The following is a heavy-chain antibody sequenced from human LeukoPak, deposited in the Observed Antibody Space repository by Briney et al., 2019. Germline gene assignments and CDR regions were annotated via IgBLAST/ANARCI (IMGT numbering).Heavy chain of an antibody. J-gene: IGHJ3*02. D-gene: IGHD3-22*01. CDR2: FDPEDGET. V-gene: IGHV1-24*01. CDR1: GYTLTELS. Sequence: ASVKVSCKVSGYTLTELSMHWVRQAPGKGLGWMGGFDPEDGETIYAQKFQGRVTMTRDTSTSTVYMELSSLRSEDTAVYYCARAGYYYDSRNDAFDIWGQGTMVTVSS. CDR3: ARAGYYYDSRNDAFDI.